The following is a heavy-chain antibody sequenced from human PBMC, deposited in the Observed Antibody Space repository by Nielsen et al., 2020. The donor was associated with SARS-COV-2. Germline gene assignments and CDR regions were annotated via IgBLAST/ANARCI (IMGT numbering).Heavy chain of an antibody. V-gene: IGHV1-18*04. J-gene: IGHJ5*02. CDR3: ASSAPPSGFNWLDP. Sequence: ASVKVSCKASGYTFTKYGISWVRQAPGQGLEWMGWISGNSDSAKYVKKFLGRVIMTTDTSTSTAYLEVRSLRSDDTAVYYCASSAPPSGFNWLDPWGQGTLVTVSS. CDR2: ISGNSDSA. CDR1: GYTFTKYG. D-gene: IGHD3-22*01.